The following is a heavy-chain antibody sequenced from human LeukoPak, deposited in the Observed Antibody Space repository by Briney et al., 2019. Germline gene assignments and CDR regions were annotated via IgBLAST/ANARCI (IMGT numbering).Heavy chain of an antibody. Sequence: GGSLRLSCAASGFSFSSYGMHWVRQAPGKGLEWVAVIWYDGSNKYYADSVKGRFTISRDNSKNTLYLQMNSLRAEDTAVYYCARGYLYYGSGSYYSPTYFDYWGQGTLVTVSS. D-gene: IGHD3-10*01. CDR1: GFSFSSYG. CDR3: ARGYLYYGSGSYYSPTYFDY. V-gene: IGHV3-33*01. CDR2: IWYDGSNK. J-gene: IGHJ4*02.